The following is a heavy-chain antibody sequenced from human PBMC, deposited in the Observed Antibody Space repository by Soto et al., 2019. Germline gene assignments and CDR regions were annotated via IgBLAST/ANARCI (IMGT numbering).Heavy chain of an antibody. V-gene: IGHV5-51*01. J-gene: IGHJ4*02. CDR2: IYPGDSET. Sequence: XESLRISGKASGYSFANYWIGLVCQKPGKGLEWMGVIYPGDSETTYSPSFEGQVIISVDRSRGTAFLEWSSLKASDTAMYYCARPGAPTDTVVYDFWGQGTQVTVSS. D-gene: IGHD5-18*01. CDR3: ARPGAPTDTVVYDF. CDR1: GYSFANYW.